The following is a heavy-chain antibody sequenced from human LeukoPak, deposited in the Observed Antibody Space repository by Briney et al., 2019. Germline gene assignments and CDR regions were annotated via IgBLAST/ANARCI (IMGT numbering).Heavy chain of an antibody. D-gene: IGHD3-16*01. CDR3: ARLTDIFDY. CDR2: IYHSGST. Sequence: SETLSLTCAVSGYSMSSGYYWVGIRQPPGKGLEWIGSIYHSGSTYYNPSLKSRVTISVDTSKNQFSLKLSSVTAADTAVYYCARLTDIFDYGDQGTLVTVSS. CDR1: GYSMSSGYY. V-gene: IGHV4-38-2*01. J-gene: IGHJ4*02.